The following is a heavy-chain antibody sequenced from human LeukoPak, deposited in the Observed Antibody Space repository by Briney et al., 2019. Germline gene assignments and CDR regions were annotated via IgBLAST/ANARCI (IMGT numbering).Heavy chain of an antibody. CDR2: ISSSSSYT. D-gene: IGHD2-15*01. CDR1: GFTFSDYY. CDR3: ARDCGGSCFTPDFDY. V-gene: IGHV3-11*06. J-gene: IGHJ4*02. Sequence: PGGSLRLSCAASGFTFSDYYMSWIRQAPGKGLEWVSYISSSSSYTNYADSVKGRFTISRDNAKNSLYLQMNSLRAEDTAVYYCARDCGGSCFTPDFDYWGQGTLVPSPQ.